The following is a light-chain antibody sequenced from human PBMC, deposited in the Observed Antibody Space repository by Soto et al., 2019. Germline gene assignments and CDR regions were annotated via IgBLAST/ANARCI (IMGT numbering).Light chain of an antibody. CDR2: AAS. V-gene: IGKV1-39*01. CDR1: QTISWY. J-gene: IGKJ1*01. Sequence: DIQMTQSPSSLSASVGDRVTITCRASQTISWYLNWYQQKPGKAPKLLIYAASTLQSGVPSRFSGSGSGTDFTLTISSLQPEDFATYYCQQSYITWTFGQGTKVEIK. CDR3: QQSYITWT.